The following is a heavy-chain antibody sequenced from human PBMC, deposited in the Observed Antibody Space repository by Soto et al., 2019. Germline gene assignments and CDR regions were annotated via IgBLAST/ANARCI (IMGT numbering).Heavy chain of an antibody. Sequence: SVKVSCKASGGTFSSYAISWVRQAPGQGLEWMGGIIPIFGTANYAQKFQGRVTITADESTSTAYMELSSLRSEDTAVYYCVANVVVTATCSDYWGKGTVGKVS. CDR2: IIPIFGTA. CDR1: GGTFSSYA. J-gene: IGHJ4*02. CDR3: VANVVVTATCSDY. D-gene: IGHD2-21*02. V-gene: IGHV1-69*13.